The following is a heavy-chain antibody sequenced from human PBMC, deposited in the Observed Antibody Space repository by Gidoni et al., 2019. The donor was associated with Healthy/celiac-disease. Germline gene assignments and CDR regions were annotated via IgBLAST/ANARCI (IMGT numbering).Heavy chain of an antibody. CDR3: ARHENSNYVLYPNWFDP. V-gene: IGHV4-39*01. CDR2: IYYSGST. CDR1: GGAISSSSYY. Sequence: QLQLQESGPGLVKPSETLSLPCTVSGGAISSSSYYWGWIRQPPGKGLEWIGSIYYSGSTYYNPSLKSRVTISVDTSKNQFSLKLSSVTAADTAVYYCARHENSNYVLYPNWFDPWGQGTLVTVSS. J-gene: IGHJ5*02. D-gene: IGHD4-4*01.